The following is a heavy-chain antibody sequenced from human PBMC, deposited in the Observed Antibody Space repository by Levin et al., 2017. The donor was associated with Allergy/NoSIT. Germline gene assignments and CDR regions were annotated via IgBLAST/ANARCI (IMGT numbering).Heavy chain of an antibody. Sequence: KVSCQASGYSFTSYWFGWVRQRPGKGLEWMGLIFPSDSDTRVSPSFQGQIIMSVDKSISTAYLQWSSLRASDSAMYYCARRDSAGSNSSDYWGQGTLVTVSS. D-gene: IGHD2-2*01. CDR1: GYSFTSYW. V-gene: IGHV5-51*01. J-gene: IGHJ4*02. CDR3: ARRDSAGSNSSDY. CDR2: IFPSDSDT.